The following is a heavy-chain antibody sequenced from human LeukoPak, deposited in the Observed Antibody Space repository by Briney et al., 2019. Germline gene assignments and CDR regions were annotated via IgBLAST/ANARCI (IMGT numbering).Heavy chain of an antibody. D-gene: IGHD3-16*01. J-gene: IGHJ4*02. CDR3: ARVGGRGSPVSY. V-gene: IGHV3-74*01. CDR2: INSDGSST. Sequence: QPGGSLRLSCAASGFTFSSYWMHWVRQAPGKGLVWVSRINSDGSSTSYADSVKGRFTISRDNAKNTLYLQMNSLRAEDTAVYYCARVGGRGSPVSYWGQGTLATVSS. CDR1: GFTFSSYW.